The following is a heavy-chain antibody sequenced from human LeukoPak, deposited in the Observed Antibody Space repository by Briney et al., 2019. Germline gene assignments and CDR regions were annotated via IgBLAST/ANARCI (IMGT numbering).Heavy chain of an antibody. CDR1: GGSISGYY. CDR2: IHHSGNT. V-gene: IGHV4-59*12. CDR3: ARELADTAMVPEYFDY. Sequence: SETLSLTCAVSGGSISGYYWSWIRQSPGKGLEWIGYIHHSGNTNYNPALKSRVTISVDTSKTQFSLKLSSVTAADTAVYYCARELADTAMVPEYFDYWGQGTLVTVSS. D-gene: IGHD5-18*01. J-gene: IGHJ4*02.